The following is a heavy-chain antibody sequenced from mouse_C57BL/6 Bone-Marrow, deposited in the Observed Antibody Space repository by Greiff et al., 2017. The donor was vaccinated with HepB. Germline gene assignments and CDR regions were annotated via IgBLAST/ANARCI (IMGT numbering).Heavy chain of an antibody. CDR2: FYPGSGSI. CDR1: GYTFTEYT. CDR3: ARHEEGYYYGSPGYFDY. D-gene: IGHD1-1*01. J-gene: IGHJ2*01. V-gene: IGHV1-62-2*01. Sequence: QVQLKQSGAELVKPGASVKLSCKASGYTFTEYTIHWVKQRSGQGLEWIGWFYPGSGSIKYNEKFKDKATLTADKSSSTVYMELSRLTSEDSAVYFCARHEEGYYYGSPGYFDYWGQGTTLTVSS.